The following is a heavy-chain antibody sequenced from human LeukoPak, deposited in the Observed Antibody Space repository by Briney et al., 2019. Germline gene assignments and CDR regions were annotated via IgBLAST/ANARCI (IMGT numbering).Heavy chain of an antibody. J-gene: IGHJ4*02. CDR2: SYHSGST. D-gene: IGHD4-17*01. Sequence: SETLSLTCTVSGVSISSSTYYWGWIRQPPGKGLEWIGFSYHSGSTYFSPSLKSRVTISVDKSKNQFSLKLSSVTAADTAVYYCARAFYDYGDSVIFDYWGQGTLVTVSS. CDR1: GVSISSSTYY. CDR3: ARAFYDYGDSVIFDY. V-gene: IGHV4-39*07.